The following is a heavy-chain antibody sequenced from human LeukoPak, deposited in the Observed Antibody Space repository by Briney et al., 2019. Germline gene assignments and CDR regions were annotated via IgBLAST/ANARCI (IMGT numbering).Heavy chain of an antibody. V-gene: IGHV1-24*01. J-gene: IGHJ4*02. Sequence: ASVKVSCKVSGYTLTELSMHWVRQAPGKGLEWMGGFDPEDGETIYAQKFQGRVTMTEDTSTDTAYMELSSLRSEDTAVYYCATAGRITNFGVAPYDFGYWGQGTLVTVSS. CDR1: GYTLTELS. D-gene: IGHD3-3*01. CDR2: FDPEDGET. CDR3: ATAGRITNFGVAPYDFGY.